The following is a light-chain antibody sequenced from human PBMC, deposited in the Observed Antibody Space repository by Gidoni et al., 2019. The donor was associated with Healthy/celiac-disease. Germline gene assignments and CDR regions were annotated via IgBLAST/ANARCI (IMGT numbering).Light chain of an antibody. Sequence: SYAMTPPHSVSVSPGQTASITCAGDKWGDEEACRYQQKPGQSPVLVIYQDSKRPSGIPERFSGSNSGNTATLTISGTQAMDEADYYCQAWDSSIVVFGGGTKLTVL. J-gene: IGLJ2*01. CDR2: QDS. V-gene: IGLV3-1*01. CDR1: KWGDEE. CDR3: QAWDSSIVV.